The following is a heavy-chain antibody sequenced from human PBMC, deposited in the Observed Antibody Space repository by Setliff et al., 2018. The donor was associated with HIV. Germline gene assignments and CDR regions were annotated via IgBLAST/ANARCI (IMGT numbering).Heavy chain of an antibody. Sequence: GGSLRLSCAASGFTFSSYSLNWVRQAPGKGLEWVSSISSSSTYIHYADSVKGRFTISKDNAKNSLYLQMNSLIAEDTAVYYCARDGRGKYYGSGTLNNYDYMDVWGKGTTVTVSS. CDR2: ISSSSTYI. J-gene: IGHJ6*03. CDR1: GFTFSSYS. D-gene: IGHD3-10*01. CDR3: ARDGRGKYYGSGTLNNYDYMDV. V-gene: IGHV3-21*01.